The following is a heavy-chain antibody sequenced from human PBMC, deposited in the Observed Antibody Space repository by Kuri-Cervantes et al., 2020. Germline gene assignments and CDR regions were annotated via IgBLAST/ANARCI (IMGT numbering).Heavy chain of an antibody. J-gene: IGHJ3*02. CDR1: EFTFSSYA. Sequence: GSLRLSCAASEFTFSSYAMSWVRQAPGKGLEWIGEINHSGSTNYNPSLKSRVTISVDTSKNQFSLKLRSVTAADAAVYYCARGTGDDAFDIWGQGTMVTVSS. V-gene: IGHV4-34*01. D-gene: IGHD7-27*01. CDR3: ARGTGDDAFDI. CDR2: INHSGST.